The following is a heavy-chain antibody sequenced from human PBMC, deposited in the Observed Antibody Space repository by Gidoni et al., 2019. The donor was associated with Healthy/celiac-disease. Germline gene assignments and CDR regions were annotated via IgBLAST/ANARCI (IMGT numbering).Heavy chain of an antibody. J-gene: IGHJ4*02. CDR3: AKVAVGAAALVDY. CDR1: GFTLSSYA. V-gene: IGHV3-23*01. Sequence: EVQLLESGGGLVQPGGSLRLSSAASGFTLSSYAMCWVRQAPGKGLEWVSAISGSVGSTYYADSVNGRFTISRDNSKNTLYLQMNSLRAEDTAVYYCAKVAVGAAALVDYWGQGTLVTVSS. D-gene: IGHD6-13*01. CDR2: ISGSVGST.